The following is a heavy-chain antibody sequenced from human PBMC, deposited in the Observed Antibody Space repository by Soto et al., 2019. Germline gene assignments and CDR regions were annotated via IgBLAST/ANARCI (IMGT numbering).Heavy chain of an antibody. D-gene: IGHD3-10*01. CDR3: ARGAYRFGERWNWLDP. CDR2: INHSGST. CDR1: GGSFSGYY. V-gene: IGHV4-34*01. J-gene: IGHJ5*02. Sequence: SETLSLTCAVYGGSFSGYYWSWIRQPPGKGLEWIGEINHSGSTNYNPSLKSRVTISVDTSKNQFSLKLSSVTAADTAVYYCARGAYRFGERWNWLDPWGQGTLVTVSS.